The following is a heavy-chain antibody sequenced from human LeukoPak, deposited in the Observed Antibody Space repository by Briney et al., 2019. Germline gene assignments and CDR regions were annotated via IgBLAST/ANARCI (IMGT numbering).Heavy chain of an antibody. V-gene: IGHV3-30*18. CDR3: AKLTTVFDY. J-gene: IGHJ4*02. CDR2: ISYDGSNK. CDR1: GFTFSSYG. D-gene: IGHD4-11*01. Sequence: LSGRSLRLSCAASGFTFSSYGMHWVCQAPGKGLEWVAVISYDGSNKYYADSVKGRFTITRDNSKNTLYLQMNSLRAEDTAVYYCAKLTTVFDYWGQGTLVTVSS.